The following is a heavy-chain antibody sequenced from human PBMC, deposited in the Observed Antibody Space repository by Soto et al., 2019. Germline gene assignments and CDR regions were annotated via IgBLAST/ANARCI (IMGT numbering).Heavy chain of an antibody. V-gene: IGHV3-30-3*01. CDR3: VRRLKTTVTAMGY. J-gene: IGHJ4*02. D-gene: IGHD4-17*01. CDR1: GFTFSSYA. Sequence: QVQLEESGGGVVQPGRSLRLSCKGSGFTFSSYAIQWVRQAPGKGREWVAAISDDVNNKHTADSVKGRFTISRDNSRNTVDLQVNSLRGEDTAVYYCVRRLKTTVTAMGYWGQGTPVTVSS. CDR2: ISDDVNNK.